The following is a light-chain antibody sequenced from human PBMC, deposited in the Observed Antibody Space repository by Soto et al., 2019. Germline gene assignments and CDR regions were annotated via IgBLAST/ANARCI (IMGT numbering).Light chain of an antibody. Sequence: EIVMTQSPATLSVSPGERATLSCRASQSVSSNLAWYQQKPGQAPRLLIYGASTRATGIPARFSGSGSGTRVTLPLHNLQTEDFGVYYCQQYNNWPLLYTFGQGTKLEIK. CDR1: QSVSSN. J-gene: IGKJ2*01. CDR2: GAS. CDR3: QQYNNWPLLYT. V-gene: IGKV3-15*01.